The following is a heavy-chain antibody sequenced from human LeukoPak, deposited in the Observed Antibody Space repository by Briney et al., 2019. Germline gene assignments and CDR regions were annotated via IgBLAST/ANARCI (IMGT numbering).Heavy chain of an antibody. V-gene: IGHV4-34*01. D-gene: IGHD6-19*01. CDR1: GGSFSGYY. CDR2: INHSGST. Sequence: SETLSLTCAVHGGSFSGYYWSWIRQPPGKGLEWIGEINHSGSTNYNPSLKSRVTISVDTSKNQFSLKLSSVTAADTAVYYCAKSSGWNYYYYYYMDVWGKGTTVTISS. CDR3: AKSSGWNYYYYYYMDV. J-gene: IGHJ6*03.